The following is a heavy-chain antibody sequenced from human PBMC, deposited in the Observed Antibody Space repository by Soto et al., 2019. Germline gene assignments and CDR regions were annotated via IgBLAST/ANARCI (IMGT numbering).Heavy chain of an antibody. CDR1: GFTFSSYC. D-gene: IGHD2-2*01. CDR2: ISYDGSNK. V-gene: IGHV3-30*18. Sequence: SLRLSCAASGFTFSSYCMHWVRQAPGKGLEWVAVISYDGSNKYYADSVKGRFTISRDNSKNTLYLQMNSLRAEDTAVYYCAKGIVVVPADDAFDIWGQGTMVTVSS. J-gene: IGHJ3*02. CDR3: AKGIVVVPADDAFDI.